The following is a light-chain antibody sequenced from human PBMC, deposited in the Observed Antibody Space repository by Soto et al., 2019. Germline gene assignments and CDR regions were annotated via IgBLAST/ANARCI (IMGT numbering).Light chain of an antibody. V-gene: IGLV2-23*01. CDR2: EAN. CDR1: NSDVGRYNL. Sequence: QSALTQPASVSGSPGQSITISCTGTNSDVGRYNLVSWYQHHPGKAPKLVIYEANKRPSGISERFSVSKSGNTASLTISGLQAEDEGTYYCCSYAGSSPLYVFGTGTKVTVL. CDR3: CSYAGSSPLYV. J-gene: IGLJ1*01.